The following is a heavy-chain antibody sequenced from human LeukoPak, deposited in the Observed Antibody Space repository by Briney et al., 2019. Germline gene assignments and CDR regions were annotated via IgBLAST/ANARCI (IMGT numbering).Heavy chain of an antibody. CDR1: GGSISSHY. CDR2: IYSDGRV. J-gene: IGHJ4*02. CDR3: ARGPAASGYFDY. Sequence: SETLSLTCSVSGGSISSHYWSWLRQPAGKGLEWIGHIYSDGRVNYNPSVKSGVTMSVEKYKNQFSLKLYFVTAADTAVFYCARGPAASGYFDYWDQGTLVTVSS. V-gene: IGHV4-4*07. D-gene: IGHD6-13*01.